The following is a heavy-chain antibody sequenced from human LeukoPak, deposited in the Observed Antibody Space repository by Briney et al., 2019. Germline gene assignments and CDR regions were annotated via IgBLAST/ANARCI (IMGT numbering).Heavy chain of an antibody. D-gene: IGHD3-10*01. CDR3: ARESVRGADHYFDY. Sequence: SVKVSCKASGGTFSSYAISWVRQAPGQGLEWMGRIIPILGIANYAQKFQGRVTITADKSTSTAYMELSSLRSEDTAVYYCARESVRGADHYFDYWGQGTLVTVSP. CDR2: IIPILGIA. CDR1: GGTFSSYA. J-gene: IGHJ4*02. V-gene: IGHV1-69*04.